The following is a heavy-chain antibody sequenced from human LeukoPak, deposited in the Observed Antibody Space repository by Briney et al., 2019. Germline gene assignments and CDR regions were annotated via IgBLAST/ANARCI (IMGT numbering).Heavy chain of an antibody. CDR3: ATEEMATDAFDI. Sequence: GGSLRLSCAASGFTVSSNYMSWVRQAPGKGLEWVSVIYSGGSTYYADSVKGRFTISRDNSKNTLYLQMNSLRAEDTAVYYCATEEMATDAFDIWGQGTMVTVSS. J-gene: IGHJ3*02. CDR1: GFTVSSNY. D-gene: IGHD5-24*01. V-gene: IGHV3-66*01. CDR2: IYSGGST.